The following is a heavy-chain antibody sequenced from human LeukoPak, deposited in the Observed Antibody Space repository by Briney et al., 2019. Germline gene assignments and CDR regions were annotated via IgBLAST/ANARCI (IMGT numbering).Heavy chain of an antibody. Sequence: ASVRVSCKASGYTFSGNYIHWVRQAPGQGLEWMGWLNPNGGGANYAQKFQGRVTMTGDRSINTAYMEVSGLRSADSAVYYCARGADSHNYVTDVWGQGTTVTVSS. V-gene: IGHV1-2*02. CDR3: ARGADSHNYVTDV. CDR1: GYTFSGNY. J-gene: IGHJ6*02. CDR2: LNPNGGGA. D-gene: IGHD2-15*01.